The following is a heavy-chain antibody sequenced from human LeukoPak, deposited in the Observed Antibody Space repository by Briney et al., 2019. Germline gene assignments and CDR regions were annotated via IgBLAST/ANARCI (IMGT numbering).Heavy chain of an antibody. V-gene: IGHV3-23*01. CDR1: GFTFGTYA. CDR3: AKDGLRGYDFDS. D-gene: IGHD5-12*01. Sequence: GGSLRLSCATSGFTFGTYAMSWVRQGPGKGLEWVARISNAAGPTNYADSVRGRFTISRDNSQNTLYLQMSSLRVEDTAEYYCAKDGLRGYDFDSWGQGTLVIVSS. CDR2: ISNAAGPT. J-gene: IGHJ5*01.